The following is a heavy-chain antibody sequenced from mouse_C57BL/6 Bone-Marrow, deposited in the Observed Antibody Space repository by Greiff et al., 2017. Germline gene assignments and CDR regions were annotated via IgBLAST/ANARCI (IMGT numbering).Heavy chain of an antibody. D-gene: IGHD2-3*01. CDR1: GYTFTSYW. V-gene: IGHV1-74*01. CDR2: IHPSDSAT. J-gene: IGHJ4*01. Sequence: VQLQQPGADLVKPGASVKVSCTASGYTFTSYWMHWVKQRPGHGLEWIGRIHPSDSATNYNQKFMGKATLTVDKSSSTAYMQLSSLTSEDSAVYYGAIGGLLRDYAMDYWGQGTSVTVSS. CDR3: AIGGLLRDYAMDY.